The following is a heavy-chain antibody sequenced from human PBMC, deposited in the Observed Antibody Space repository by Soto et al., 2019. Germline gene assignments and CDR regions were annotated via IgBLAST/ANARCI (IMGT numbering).Heavy chain of an antibody. J-gene: IGHJ6*02. CDR3: ARDLEYSSSLSYYYYGMDV. D-gene: IGHD6-6*01. CDR2: ISAYNGNT. CDR1: GYTFTSYG. Sequence: QVQLVQSGAEVKKPGASVKVSCTASGYTFTSYGISWVRQAPGQGLEWMGWISAYNGNTNYAQKLQGRVTMTTDTSTSTAYMELRSLRSDDTAVYYCARDLEYSSSLSYYYYGMDVWGQGTTVTVSS. V-gene: IGHV1-18*01.